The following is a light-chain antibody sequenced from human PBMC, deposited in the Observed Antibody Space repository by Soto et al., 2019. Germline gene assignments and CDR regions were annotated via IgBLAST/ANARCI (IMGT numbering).Light chain of an antibody. Sequence: EIVLTQSPATLSLSPGERATLSCRASQSVSSYLAWYQQKPGQAPRLLIYDASNRATGIPARFSGSGSGTDFTPTISSLEPEDFAVYYCQQRSNSPFTFGPGTKVDIK. CDR2: DAS. CDR1: QSVSSY. CDR3: QQRSNSPFT. J-gene: IGKJ3*01. V-gene: IGKV3-11*01.